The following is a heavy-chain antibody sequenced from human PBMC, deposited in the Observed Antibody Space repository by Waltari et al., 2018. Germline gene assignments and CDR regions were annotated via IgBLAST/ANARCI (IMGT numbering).Heavy chain of an antibody. CDR3: ARGITGGTNY. CDR2: IEVDGSHQ. Sequence: EVQLVQSGGGLVQSGGSLRLSCAASGFSFNTYWMSWVRQAPGKGLEWLANIEVDGSHQNYVDSVKGRFTISRDNPKNLLFLQMNGLRAEDTAVYYCARGITGGTNYWGQGTLVTVSS. CDR1: GFSFNTYW. D-gene: IGHD2-8*02. J-gene: IGHJ4*02. V-gene: IGHV3-7*04.